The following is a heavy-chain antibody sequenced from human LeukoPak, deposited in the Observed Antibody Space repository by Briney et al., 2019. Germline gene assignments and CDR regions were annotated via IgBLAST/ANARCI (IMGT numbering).Heavy chain of an antibody. CDR2: INHSGST. J-gene: IGHJ5*02. V-gene: IGHV4-34*01. CDR3: ARGGSTVTTSAWFDP. CDR1: GGSFTASY. Sequence: SETLSLTCAVYGGSFTASYWSSLRHPPGKGLEWIGEINHSGSTNYHPSLKSRVTISVDTSKNQFSLKLSSVTAADTAVYYCARGGSTVTTSAWFDPWGQGTLVTVSS. D-gene: IGHD4-11*01.